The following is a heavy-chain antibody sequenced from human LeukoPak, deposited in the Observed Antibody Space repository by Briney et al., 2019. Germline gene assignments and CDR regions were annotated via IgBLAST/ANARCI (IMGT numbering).Heavy chain of an antibody. J-gene: IGHJ3*02. Sequence: PSETLSLTCSVSGYSISSGYYWGWIRQPPGRGLEWIGSIYHSGSTYYNPSLKSRVTMSVDTSKNQFSLKLSSVTAADTAVYYCARMGYCSSTSCQGAFDIWGQGTMVTVSS. CDR2: IYHSGST. V-gene: IGHV4-38-2*01. CDR1: GYSISSGYY. CDR3: ARMGYCSSTSCQGAFDI. D-gene: IGHD2-2*01.